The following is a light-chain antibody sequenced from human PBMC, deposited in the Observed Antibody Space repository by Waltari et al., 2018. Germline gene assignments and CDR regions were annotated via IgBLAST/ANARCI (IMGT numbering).Light chain of an antibody. CDR1: SSDVGSYNL. V-gene: IGLV2-11*01. J-gene: IGLJ3*02. CDR2: EVS. Sequence: QSVLTQPPSVSASPVQSVTISCTQTSSDVGSYNLVSWYQQPPGTYPKLRIYEVSKRPSGVPDRFAGSKSGNTASLTISGLQAEDEADYYCCSYGGTYSWVFGGGTKLTVL. CDR3: CSYGGTYSWV.